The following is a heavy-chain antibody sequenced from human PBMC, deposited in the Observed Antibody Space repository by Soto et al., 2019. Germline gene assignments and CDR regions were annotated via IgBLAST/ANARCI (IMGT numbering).Heavy chain of an antibody. J-gene: IGHJ5*01. Sequence: SSVRASDRASGGTFSSWAISWLQQAPGQGLEWMGGIIPIFGTANYAQKFQGRVTITADESTSTAYMELSDLRSDDTAVYYCATSPAVGISQSADADSVSAGGPWFDSWGQGTLVTVSS. CDR1: GGTFSSWA. CDR3: ATSPAVGISQSADADSVSAGGPWFDS. CDR2: IIPIFGTA. V-gene: IGHV1-69*01. D-gene: IGHD7-27*01.